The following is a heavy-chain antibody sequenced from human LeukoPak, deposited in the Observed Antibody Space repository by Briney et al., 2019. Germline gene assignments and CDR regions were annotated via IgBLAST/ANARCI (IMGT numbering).Heavy chain of an antibody. CDR2: ISGSGVNT. Sequence: GGSLGLSCAASGFTFSSYAMNCVRQAPGKGLEWVSVISGSGVNTYYADSVTGRFTISRDNSKNTLYLQMNSLRAEDTAVYYCAKSFGPVIAAAGTGADWGQGILVTVSS. CDR1: GFTFSSYA. CDR3: AKSFGPVIAAAGTGAD. V-gene: IGHV3-23*01. J-gene: IGHJ4*02. D-gene: IGHD6-13*01.